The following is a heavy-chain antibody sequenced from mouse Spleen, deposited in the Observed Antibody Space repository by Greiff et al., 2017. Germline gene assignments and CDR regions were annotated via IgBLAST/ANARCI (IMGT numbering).Heavy chain of an antibody. V-gene: IGHV1-53*01. CDR3: AREEAMITWFAY. Sequence: VQLQQSGTELVKPGASVKLSCKASGYTFTSYWMHWVKQRPGQGLEWIGNINPSNGGTNYNEKFKSKATLTVDKSSSTAYMQLSSLTSEDSAVYYCAREEAMITWFAYWGQGTLVTVSA. CDR2: INPSNGGT. J-gene: IGHJ3*01. CDR1: GYTFTSYW. D-gene: IGHD2-4*01.